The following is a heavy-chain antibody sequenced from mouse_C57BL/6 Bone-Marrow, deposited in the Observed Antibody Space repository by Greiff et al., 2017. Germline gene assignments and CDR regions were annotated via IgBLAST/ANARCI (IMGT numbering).Heavy chain of an antibody. V-gene: IGHV1-64*01. J-gene: IGHJ2*01. CDR1: GYSFTSYW. D-gene: IGHD1-1*01. CDR2: IHPNSGST. CDR3: ARSTTVVGYYFDY. Sequence: HVQLQQPGAELVKPGASVKLSCKASGYSFTSYWMHWVKQRPGHGLAWIGMIHPNSGSTNYNQKFKSKATLTVDKSSSTAYMQLRSLTSEDSAVYYCARSTTVVGYYFDYRGQSTNL.